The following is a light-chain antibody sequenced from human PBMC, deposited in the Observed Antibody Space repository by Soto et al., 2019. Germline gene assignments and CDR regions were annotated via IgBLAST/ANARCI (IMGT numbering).Light chain of an antibody. Sequence: DIPMTQSPSSLSASVGDRVTITCRASQSISSYLNWYQQKPGKAPKLLIYAASSLQSGVPSRFSGSGSGTDLTLTISSLQPEDFATYYCQQSYSILTFGGGTKVEIK. CDR1: QSISSY. V-gene: IGKV1-39*01. CDR2: AAS. J-gene: IGKJ4*01. CDR3: QQSYSILT.